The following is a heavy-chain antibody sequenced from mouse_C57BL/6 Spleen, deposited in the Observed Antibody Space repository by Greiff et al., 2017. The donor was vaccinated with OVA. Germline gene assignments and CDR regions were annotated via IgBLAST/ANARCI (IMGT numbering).Heavy chain of an antibody. V-gene: IGHV1-76*01. CDR2: IYPGSGNT. J-gene: IGHJ2*01. CDR3: ARSGTSFFDY. Sequence: VQLQQSGAELVRPGASVKLSCKVSGYTFTDYYINWVKQRPGQGLEWIARIYPGSGNTYYNEKFKGKATLTAEKSSSTAYMQLSSLTSEDSAVYFCARSGTSFFDYWGQGTTLTVSS. CDR1: GYTFTDYY. D-gene: IGHD3-1*01.